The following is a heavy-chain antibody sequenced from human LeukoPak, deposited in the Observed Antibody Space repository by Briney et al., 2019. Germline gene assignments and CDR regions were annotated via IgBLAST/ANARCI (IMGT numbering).Heavy chain of an antibody. Sequence: GGSLRLSCAASGFTFSSYWMHWVRQAPGKGLVWVSLIHSDGSSTNYADSVKGRFTISRDNAKNTLFLQMNSLRAEDTAVYYCTRDQGYSSALWGQGTLVTVSS. V-gene: IGHV3-74*01. CDR1: GFTFSSYW. CDR3: TRDQGYSSAL. D-gene: IGHD6-19*01. J-gene: IGHJ4*02. CDR2: IHSDGSST.